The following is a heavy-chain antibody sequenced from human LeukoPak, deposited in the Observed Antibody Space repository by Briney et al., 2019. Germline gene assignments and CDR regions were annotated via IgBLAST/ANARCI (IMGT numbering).Heavy chain of an antibody. CDR1: GYTFTSYG. CDR2: ISAYNGNT. Sequence: GESLKISCKASGYTFTSYGISWVRQAPGQGLEWMGWISAYNGNTNYAQKLQGRVTMTTDTSTSTAYMELRSLRSDDTAVYYCASNMVRGVIMDFDYWGQGTLVTVSS. D-gene: IGHD3-10*01. V-gene: IGHV1-18*01. J-gene: IGHJ4*02. CDR3: ASNMVRGVIMDFDY.